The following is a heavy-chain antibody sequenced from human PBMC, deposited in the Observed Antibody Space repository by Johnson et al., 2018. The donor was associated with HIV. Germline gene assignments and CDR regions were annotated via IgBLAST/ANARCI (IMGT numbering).Heavy chain of an antibody. D-gene: IGHD3-10*01. CDR2: ISSGGRTI. CDR1: GFNFSDHY. V-gene: IGHV3-11*04. Sequence: QVQLVESGGGLVKPGGSLRLSCAASGFNFSDHYMTWIRQAPGKGLEWVSYISSGGRTIYYADSVKGRFTISRDNAKNSLYLQMNSLRAEDGAVYYCARERGISGAFDIWGQGTMVTVS. J-gene: IGHJ3*02. CDR3: ARERGISGAFDI.